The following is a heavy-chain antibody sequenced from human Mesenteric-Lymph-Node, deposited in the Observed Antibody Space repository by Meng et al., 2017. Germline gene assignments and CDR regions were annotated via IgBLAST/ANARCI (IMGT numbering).Heavy chain of an antibody. V-gene: IGHV4-39*01. CDR3: ARLWFGERPPDY. CDR1: GGSISSSTYY. D-gene: IGHD3-10*01. J-gene: IGHJ4*02. CDR2: IYYSGRT. Sequence: QLQLQDSGPGLVKPSETLSLPSPASGGSISSSTYYWGWIRQPPGKGLVWIGSIYYSGRTYYNPSLKSRVTVSVDTSKNQFSLKLSSVTAADTAVYYCARLWFGERPPDYWGQGTLVTVSS.